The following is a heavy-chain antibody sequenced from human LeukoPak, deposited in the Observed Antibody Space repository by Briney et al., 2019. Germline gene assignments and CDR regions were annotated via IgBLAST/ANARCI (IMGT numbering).Heavy chain of an antibody. Sequence: GGSLRLSCAASGFTFSSYSMNWVRQAPGRGREGVQSIRIRISYMYYADSVKGRFTISRDNAKNSLYPQMNSLRAEDTAVYYCASTSRSDYWGQGSLVTVSS. CDR3: ASTSRSDY. J-gene: IGHJ4*02. V-gene: IGHV3-21*01. CDR1: GFTFSSYS. CDR2: IRIRISYM.